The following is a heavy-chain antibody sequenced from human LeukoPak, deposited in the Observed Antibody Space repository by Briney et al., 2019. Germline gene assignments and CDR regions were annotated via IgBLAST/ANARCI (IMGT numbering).Heavy chain of an antibody. CDR2: INEDGSEK. CDR1: GFTFRTYW. Sequence: GGSLRLSCAASGFTFRTYWMNWVRQAPGKGLEWVANINEDGSEKYYVDSVKGRFTISRDNAKTSLYLQMNSLRAEDTAMYYFATHLGGYTSDYYCGQGTPVTVSS. D-gene: IGHD1-26*01. V-gene: IGHV3-7*03. CDR3: ATHLGGYTSDYY. J-gene: IGHJ4*02.